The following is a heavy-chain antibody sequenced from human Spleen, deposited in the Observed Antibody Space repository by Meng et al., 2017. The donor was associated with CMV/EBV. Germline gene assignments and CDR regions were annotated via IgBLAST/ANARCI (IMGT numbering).Heavy chain of an antibody. Sequence: SFSGYYWTWSRQPPGKGLEWIGEINHGGSTNYNTSLNSRVTISVDTSKNQVSLKMNSVTAADTAVYYCARAGQDFWSGYYDTYNSFDPWGQGTLVTVSS. CDR3: ARAGQDFWSGYYDTYNSFDP. V-gene: IGHV4-34*01. CDR1: SFSGYY. D-gene: IGHD3-3*01. J-gene: IGHJ5*02. CDR2: INHGGST.